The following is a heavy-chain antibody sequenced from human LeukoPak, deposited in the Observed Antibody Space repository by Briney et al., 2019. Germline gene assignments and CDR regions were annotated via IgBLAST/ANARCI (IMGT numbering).Heavy chain of an antibody. CDR1: GFTFSSYW. CDR2: IKQDGSEK. D-gene: IGHD3-10*01. V-gene: IGHV3-7*01. CDR3: ARDGLWFGELLGSDP. Sequence: GGSLRLSCAASGFTFSSYWMSWVRKAPGKGLEWVANIKQDGSEKYYVDSVKGRFTISRDNAKNSLYLQMNSLRAEDTAVYYCARDGLWFGELLGSDPWGQGTLVTVSS. J-gene: IGHJ5*02.